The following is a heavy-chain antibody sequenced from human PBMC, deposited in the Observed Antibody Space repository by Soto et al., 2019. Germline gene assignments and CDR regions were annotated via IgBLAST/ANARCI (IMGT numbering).Heavy chain of an antibody. J-gene: IGHJ6*02. CDR1: GFTFNSYS. CDR2: ISYDGINK. CDR3: ARDRGYYYHGMDV. Sequence: QVQLVESGGGVVQPGKSLRLSCAASGFTFNSYSMHWVRQAPGKGLEWVAAISYDGINKYYPDSVKGRFTISRDNSKNTLDLQMNSLRTEDTGAYYCARDRGYYYHGMDVWGQGTTVTVSS. V-gene: IGHV3-30-3*01.